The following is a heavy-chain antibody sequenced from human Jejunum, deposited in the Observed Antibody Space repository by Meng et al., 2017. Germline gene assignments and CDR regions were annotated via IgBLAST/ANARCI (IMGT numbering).Heavy chain of an antibody. Sequence: GGSLRLSCAASGFTVSNNYMNWVRQAPGKGLEWVSVIYTGGSTYYTDSVKGRFTISRDDSKNTLYLQMNSLRTEDTAVYYCAIDRGTTTFQFDYWGQGTLVTVSS. CDR1: GFTVSNNY. V-gene: IGHV3-66*02. CDR2: IYTGGST. J-gene: IGHJ4*02. CDR3: AIDRGTTTFQFDY. D-gene: IGHD1-1*01.